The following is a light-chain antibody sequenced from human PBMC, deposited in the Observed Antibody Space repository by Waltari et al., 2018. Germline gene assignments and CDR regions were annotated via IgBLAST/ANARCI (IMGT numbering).Light chain of an antibody. Sequence: QSALTQPASVSGSPGQSITISCTGTRSDVGGYNYVSWYHQHPGKAPKLMIYEVSNRPSGVSNRFSGSKSGNTASLTISGLQAEDEADYYCSSYTSSSTLDVVFGGGTKLTVL. J-gene: IGLJ2*01. CDR2: EVS. CDR1: RSDVGGYNY. CDR3: SSYTSSSTLDVV. V-gene: IGLV2-14*01.